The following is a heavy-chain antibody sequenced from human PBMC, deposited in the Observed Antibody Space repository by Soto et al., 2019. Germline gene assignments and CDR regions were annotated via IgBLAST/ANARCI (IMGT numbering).Heavy chain of an antibody. V-gene: IGHV3-48*03. D-gene: IGHD3-10*01. J-gene: IGHJ4*02. CDR3: VRDSSGRIFDY. CDR2: ISRSGSPT. Sequence: GGSLRLSCAASGFTFSSYEMNWVRQAPGKGLEWVSYISRSGSPTYYAASVRGRLTISRDNARNTLHLQMRSLSADDTAVYYCVRDSSGRIFDYWGQGILVTVSS. CDR1: GFTFSSYE.